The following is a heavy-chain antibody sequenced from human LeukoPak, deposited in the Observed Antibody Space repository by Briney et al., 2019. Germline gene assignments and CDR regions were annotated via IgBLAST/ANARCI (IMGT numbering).Heavy chain of an antibody. V-gene: IGHV3-11*01. CDR2: ISSSANTI. Sequence: GGSLRLSCAASGFTFSDYYMSWIRQAPGKGLEWVSYISSSANTIYYADSVKGRFTISRGNAKNSLYMHMDSLRAEDTAVYYCARDSCGYSYGCQSVYAFDIWGQGTMVTVSS. CDR3: ARDSCGYSYGCQSVYAFDI. CDR1: GFTFSDYY. J-gene: IGHJ3*02. D-gene: IGHD5-18*01.